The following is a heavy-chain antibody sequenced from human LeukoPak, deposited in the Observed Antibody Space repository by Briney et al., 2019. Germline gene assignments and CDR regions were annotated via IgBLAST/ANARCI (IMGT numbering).Heavy chain of an antibody. CDR2: ISSTGGTT. CDR1: GFTFSSYG. J-gene: IGHJ6*03. CDR3: AKNGDRGAYCSGGSCYPYYYYYMDV. V-gene: IGHV3-23*01. Sequence: PGGSLRLSCAASGFTFSSYGMSWVRQAPGKGLEWVSAISSTGGTTYYADSVKGRFTISRDNSKNTLYLQMNSLRAEDTATYYCAKNGDRGAYCSGGSCYPYYYYYMDVWGKGTTVTISS. D-gene: IGHD2-15*01.